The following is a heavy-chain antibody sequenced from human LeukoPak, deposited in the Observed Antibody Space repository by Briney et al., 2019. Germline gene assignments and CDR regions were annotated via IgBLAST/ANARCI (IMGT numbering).Heavy chain of an antibody. J-gene: IGHJ6*02. Sequence: SETLSLTCTVSGGSISSYYWSWIRQPPGKGLGWIGYIYYSGSTNYNPSLKSRVTISVDTSKNQFSLKLSSVTAADTAVYYCARGGGYYDFWSGSDYYYGMDVWGQGTTVTVSS. CDR3: ARGGGYYDFWSGSDYYYGMDV. V-gene: IGHV4-59*01. CDR2: IYYSGST. CDR1: GGSISSYY. D-gene: IGHD3-3*01.